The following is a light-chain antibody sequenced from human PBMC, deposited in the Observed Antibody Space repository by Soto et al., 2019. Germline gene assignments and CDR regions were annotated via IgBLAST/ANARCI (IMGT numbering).Light chain of an antibody. CDR2: AAS. CDR3: QHYDGYPRT. CDR1: QDISNY. Sequence: DIQMTQSPSSLSASVGDRVTITCRANQDISNYLAWFQQKPGKAPKSLIYAASSLLSGVPSKFSGSGSGTDFTLTISSLQPADFATYYCQHYDGYPRTFGQGTKVEVK. V-gene: IGKV1-16*02. J-gene: IGKJ1*01.